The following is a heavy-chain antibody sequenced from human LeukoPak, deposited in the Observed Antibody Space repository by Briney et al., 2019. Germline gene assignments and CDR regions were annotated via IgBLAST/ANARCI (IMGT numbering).Heavy chain of an antibody. J-gene: IGHJ3*02. Sequence: GASVKVSCKASGYTFTGYYMHWVRQAPGQGLEWMGWINPNSGGTNYAQKFQGGVTMTRDTSISTAYMELSRLRSDDTAVYYCARDQEGTVGFDIWGQGTMVTVSS. V-gene: IGHV1-2*02. CDR1: GYTFTGYY. CDR3: ARDQEGTVGFDI. D-gene: IGHD1-1*01. CDR2: INPNSGGT.